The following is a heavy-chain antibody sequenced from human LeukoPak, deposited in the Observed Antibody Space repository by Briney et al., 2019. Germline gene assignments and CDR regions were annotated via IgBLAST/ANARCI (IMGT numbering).Heavy chain of an antibody. CDR3: ARQINSYWGYFYYYMDV. Sequence: GGSLRLSCAASGFTFDDYAMHWVRQAPGKGLEWVSGISWNSGSIGYADSVEGRFTISRDNANNSLYLQMNSLRAEDTAVYYCARQINSYWGYFYYYMDVWGKGTTVTVSS. CDR2: ISWNSGSI. D-gene: IGHD2/OR15-2a*01. CDR1: GFTFDDYA. J-gene: IGHJ6*03. V-gene: IGHV3-9*01.